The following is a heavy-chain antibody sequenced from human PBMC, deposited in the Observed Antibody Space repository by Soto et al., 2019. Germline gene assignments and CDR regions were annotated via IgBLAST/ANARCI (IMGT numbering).Heavy chain of an antibody. CDR2: VNNDGTDT. V-gene: IGHV3-74*03. CDR3: ARGGLQHALDV. D-gene: IGHD6-13*01. J-gene: IGHJ6*04. Sequence: EVQLVESGGGLVQPGGSLRLSCAASGFTFSNYWMYWVRQAPGKGLVWVSRVNNDGTDTTYADSVKGRFTISRDNAENTLYLQMNSLRAEDRAVYYCARGGLQHALDVWGKGSTVTVSS. CDR1: GFTFSNYW.